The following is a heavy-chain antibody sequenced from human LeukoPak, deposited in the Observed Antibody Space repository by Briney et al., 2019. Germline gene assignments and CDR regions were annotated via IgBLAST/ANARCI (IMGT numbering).Heavy chain of an antibody. V-gene: IGHV4-39*07. CDR1: GDSIDSVSYY. J-gene: IGHJ4*02. CDR2: IDYSGRT. D-gene: IGHD2-15*01. CDR3: ARLSLHCSGGSCYRGAFDS. Sequence: PSETLSLTCSVSGDSIDSVSYYWGWIRQAPGKGPEWIASIDYSGRTFYNPSLRSRVTISVDTSNNDFSLNLTSVTAADTAVYYCARLSLHCSGGSCYRGAFDSWGQGTLVTVSS.